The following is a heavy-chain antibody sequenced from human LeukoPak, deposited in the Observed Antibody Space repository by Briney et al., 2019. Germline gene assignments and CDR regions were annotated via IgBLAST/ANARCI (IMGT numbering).Heavy chain of an antibody. D-gene: IGHD3-3*01. CDR3: AKDLVRTSGCPGY. J-gene: IGHJ4*02. V-gene: IGHV3-30*18. CDR2: ISYDGSNK. Sequence: GGSLRLSCAASGFTFSSYGMPWVRQAPGRGLEWVAVISYDGSNKYYADSVKGRFTISRDNSKNTLYLQMNSLRAEDTAVYYCAKDLVRTSGCPGYWGQGTLVTVSS. CDR1: GFTFSSYG.